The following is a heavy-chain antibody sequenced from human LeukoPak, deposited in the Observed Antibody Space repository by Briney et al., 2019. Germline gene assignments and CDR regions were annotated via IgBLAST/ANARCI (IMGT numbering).Heavy chain of an antibody. D-gene: IGHD5-18*01. V-gene: IGHV3-21*01. Sequence: PGGSLRLSCAASGFTFSSYSMNWVRQAPGKGLEWVSSISSSSSYTYYADSVKGRFTISRDNAKNSLYLQMNSLRAEDTAVYYCARDKEVEYSYGYLRNYYYGMDVWGQGTTVTVSS. J-gene: IGHJ6*02. CDR2: ISSSSSYT. CDR1: GFTFSSYS. CDR3: ARDKEVEYSYGYLRNYYYGMDV.